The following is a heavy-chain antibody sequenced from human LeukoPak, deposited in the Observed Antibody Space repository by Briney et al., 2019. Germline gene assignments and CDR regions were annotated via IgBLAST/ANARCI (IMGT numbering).Heavy chain of an antibody. CDR1: GYTFTSYA. D-gene: IGHD2-2*01. Sequence: GASVKVSCKASGYTFTSYAMNWVRQAPGQGLEWMGWINTNTGNPTYAQGFTGRFVFSLDTSVSTAYLQISSLKAEDTAVYYCARGDYRAQNFYCSSTSCPYYYYGMDVWGQGTTVTVSS. CDR2: INTNTGNP. V-gene: IGHV7-4-1*02. CDR3: ARGDYRAQNFYCSSTSCPYYYYGMDV. J-gene: IGHJ6*02.